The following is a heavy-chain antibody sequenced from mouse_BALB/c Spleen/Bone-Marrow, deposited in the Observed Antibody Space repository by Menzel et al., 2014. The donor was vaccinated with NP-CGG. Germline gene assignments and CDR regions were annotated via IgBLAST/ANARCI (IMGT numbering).Heavy chain of an antibody. CDR2: ISSGGSYT. CDR1: GFTFSSYG. CDR3: ARQTYYDYDGYFDY. V-gene: IGHV5-6*01. D-gene: IGHD2-4*01. Sequence: EVQLVESGGDLVEPGGSLKLSCAASGFTFSSYGMSWVRQTPDKRLEWVATISSGGSYTYYPDSVKGRFTISRDNAKNALYLQMSSLKSEDTAMYYCARQTYYDYDGYFDYWGQGTTLTVSS. J-gene: IGHJ2*01.